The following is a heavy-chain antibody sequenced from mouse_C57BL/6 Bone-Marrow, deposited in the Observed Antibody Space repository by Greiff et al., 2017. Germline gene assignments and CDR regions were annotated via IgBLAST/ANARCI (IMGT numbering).Heavy chain of an antibody. D-gene: IGHD1-1*01. V-gene: IGHV1-55*01. Sequence: QVQLKQPGAELVKPGASVKMSCKASGYTFTSYWITWVKQRPGQGLEWIGDIYPGSGSTNYNEKFKSKATLTVDTSSSTAYMQLSSLTSEDSAVYYCASLIYYYGSSYPYYFDYWGQGTTLSVSS. CDR1: GYTFTSYW. CDR3: ASLIYYYGSSYPYYFDY. J-gene: IGHJ2*01. CDR2: IYPGSGST.